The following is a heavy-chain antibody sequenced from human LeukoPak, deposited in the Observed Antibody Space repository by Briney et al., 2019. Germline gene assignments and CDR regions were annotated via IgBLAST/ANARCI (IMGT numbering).Heavy chain of an antibody. D-gene: IGHD2-2*01. V-gene: IGHV3-30*18. J-gene: IGHJ6*02. CDR3: AKDIVVVPAAIGYYYYYGMDV. CDR1: GFTISNCS. Sequence: GGSLRLSCAASGFTISNCSMNWVRQAPGKGLEWVAVISYDGSNKYYADSVRGRFTISRDNSKNTLYLQMNSLRAEDTAVYYCAKDIVVVPAAIGYYYYYGMDVWGQGTTVTVSS. CDR2: ISYDGSNK.